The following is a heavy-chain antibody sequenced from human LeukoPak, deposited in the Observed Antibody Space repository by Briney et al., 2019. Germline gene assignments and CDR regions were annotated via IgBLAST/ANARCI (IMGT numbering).Heavy chain of an antibody. Sequence: GGSLRLSCAASGFTFSSYEMNWVRQAPGKGLEWISYISSRGSTIYYADSVKGRFTISRDNAKNSLYLQMNSLRAEDTAVYYCARLDSGRDYFDYWGQGTLVTVSS. D-gene: IGHD6-25*01. CDR3: ARLDSGRDYFDY. V-gene: IGHV3-48*03. CDR2: ISSRGSTI. CDR1: GFTFSSYE. J-gene: IGHJ4*02.